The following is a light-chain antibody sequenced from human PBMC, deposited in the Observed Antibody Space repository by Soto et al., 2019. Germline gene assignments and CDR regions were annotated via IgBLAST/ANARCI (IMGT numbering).Light chain of an antibody. CDR1: QTIDSW. CDR3: QQYHIYSGT. Sequence: DIQMTQSRSTLSSSVGDIVTITCRASQTIDSWLAWYRQRPGKPPNLLIYKASTLASGVPSRFSGSGSGTEFTLTINSLQPDDFATYYCQQYHIYSGTFGQGTKVDIK. CDR2: KAS. J-gene: IGKJ1*01. V-gene: IGKV1-5*03.